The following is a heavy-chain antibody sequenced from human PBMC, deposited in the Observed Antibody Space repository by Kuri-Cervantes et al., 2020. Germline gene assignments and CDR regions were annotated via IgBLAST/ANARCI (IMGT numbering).Heavy chain of an antibody. CDR1: GSTSSSYA. J-gene: IGHJ4*02. V-gene: IGHV3-30-3*01. Sequence: GESLKISCAAPGSTSSSYAMHWVRQAPGKGLEWVAIISYDGSNKYYADSVKGRFTISRDNSKNTLYLQMNSLRAEDTAVYYCARAGFEMATIYYFDYWGQGTLVTVSS. D-gene: IGHD5-24*01. CDR3: ARAGFEMATIYYFDY. CDR2: ISYDGSNK.